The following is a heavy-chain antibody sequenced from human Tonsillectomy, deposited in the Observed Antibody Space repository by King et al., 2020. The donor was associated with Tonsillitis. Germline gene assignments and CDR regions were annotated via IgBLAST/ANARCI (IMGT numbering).Heavy chain of an antibody. Sequence: QLQESGPGLVKPSETLSLTCTVSGGSISSYYWSWIRQPPGKGLEWIGYIYYSGSTNYNPSLKSRVTISVDTSKNQFSLKLSSVTAADTAVYYCAREIPYYYDSRWFDPWGQGTLVTVSS. CDR1: GGSISSYY. J-gene: IGHJ5*02. CDR2: IYYSGST. D-gene: IGHD3-22*01. CDR3: AREIPYYYDSRWFDP. V-gene: IGHV4-59*01.